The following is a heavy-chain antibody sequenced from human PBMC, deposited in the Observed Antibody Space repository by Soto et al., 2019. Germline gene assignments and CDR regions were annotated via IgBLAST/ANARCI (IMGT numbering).Heavy chain of an antibody. CDR2: IYYSGST. CDR3: ARFISDSSGYYYAFDI. V-gene: IGHV4-31*03. D-gene: IGHD3-22*01. J-gene: IGHJ3*02. CDR1: GGSISSGGYY. Sequence: QVQLQESGPGLVKPSQTLSLTCTVSGGSISSGGYYWSWIRQHPGKGLEWIGYIYYSGSTYYNPSLKIRVTISVDTSKNQFSLQLSSVTAADTAVYYCARFISDSSGYYYAFDIWGQGTMVTVSS.